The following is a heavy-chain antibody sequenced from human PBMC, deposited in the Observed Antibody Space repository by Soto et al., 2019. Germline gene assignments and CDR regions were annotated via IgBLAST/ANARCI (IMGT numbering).Heavy chain of an antibody. CDR1: GGPVINGDSY. V-gene: IGHV4-31*03. J-gene: IGHJ4*02. D-gene: IGHD6-13*01. CDR3: ARDSPGAAPY. Sequence: QVQLQESGPGLVKPSQTLSLMCTVSGGPVINGDSYLNWIRQHPEKGLEWMGYINYRGTTNYNAALKSRILISVDTSKNEFSLRLTSVTAADTAVYFCARDSPGAAPYWGQGILVTVSS. CDR2: INYRGTT.